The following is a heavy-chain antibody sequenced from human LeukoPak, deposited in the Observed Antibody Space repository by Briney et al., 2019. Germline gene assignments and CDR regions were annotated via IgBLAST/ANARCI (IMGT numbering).Heavy chain of an antibody. J-gene: IGHJ6*03. CDR3: AKNREWRRYYYYMDV. CDR2: IYSDGST. V-gene: IGHV3-53*01. Sequence: PGGSLRLSCAASGFTVSSNYMSWVRQAPGEGLEWVSVIYSDGSTYYADSVKGRFTISRDYSKNTLYLQLSSLRAEDTAVYYCAKNREWRRYYYYMDVWGKGTTVTVSS. D-gene: IGHD3-3*01. CDR1: GFTVSSNY.